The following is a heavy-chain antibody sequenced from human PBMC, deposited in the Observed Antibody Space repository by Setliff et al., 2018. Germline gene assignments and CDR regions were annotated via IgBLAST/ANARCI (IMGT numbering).Heavy chain of an antibody. CDR1: RFTFSNYW. CDR2: IKEDGSEK. J-gene: IGHJ3*02. Sequence: PSETLSLSCAASRFTFSNYWMSWVRQAPGKGLEWVANIKEDGSEKYYVDSVKGRFTISRDNAKNSLDLQMDSLRAEDTAVYYCARDQVDTAMVGPIDAFDIWGQGTMVTVSS. D-gene: IGHD5-18*01. CDR3: ARDQVDTAMVGPIDAFDI. V-gene: IGHV3-7*01.